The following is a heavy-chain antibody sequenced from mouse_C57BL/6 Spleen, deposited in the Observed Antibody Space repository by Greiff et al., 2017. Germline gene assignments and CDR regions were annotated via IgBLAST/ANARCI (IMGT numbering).Heavy chain of an antibody. CDR2: IHPSDSDT. V-gene: IGHV1-74*01. Sequence: VQLQQPGAELVKPGASVKVSCKASGYTFTSYWMHWVKQRPGQGLEWIGRIHPSDSDTNYNQKFKGKATLTVDKSSSTAYMQLSSLTSEDAAVYDCAGSTMIKDAMDYWGQGTSVTVSS. CDR1: GYTFTSYW. D-gene: IGHD2-4*01. CDR3: AGSTMIKDAMDY. J-gene: IGHJ4*01.